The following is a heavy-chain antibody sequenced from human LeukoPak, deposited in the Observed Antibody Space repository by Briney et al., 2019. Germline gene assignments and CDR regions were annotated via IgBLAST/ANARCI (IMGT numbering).Heavy chain of an antibody. CDR2: IYYSGST. CDR1: GGSISSGDYY. V-gene: IGHV4-30-4*01. J-gene: IGHJ1*01. D-gene: IGHD6-13*01. CDR3: ARGYSSSWYVGYFQH. Sequence: PSETLSLTCTVSGGSISSGDYYWSWIRQPPGKGLEWIGYIYYSGSTYYNPSLKSRVTISVDTSKNQFSLKLSSVTAADTAVYYCARGYSSSWYVGYFQHWGQGTLVTVSS.